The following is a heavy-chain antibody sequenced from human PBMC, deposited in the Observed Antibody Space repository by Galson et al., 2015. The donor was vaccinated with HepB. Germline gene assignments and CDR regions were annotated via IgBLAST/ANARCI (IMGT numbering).Heavy chain of an antibody. V-gene: IGHV3-7*03. Sequence: SLRLSCAASGFTFSYYWMTWVRQAPGKGLEWVANIKEDGSEKNYVDSVKGRFTISRDNAKKSLYLQMNSLRAEDTAVYYCVRSHSYQFDFWGQGTLVAVSS. D-gene: IGHD3-16*02. CDR1: GFTFSYYW. CDR3: VRSHSYQFDF. J-gene: IGHJ4*02. CDR2: IKEDGSEK.